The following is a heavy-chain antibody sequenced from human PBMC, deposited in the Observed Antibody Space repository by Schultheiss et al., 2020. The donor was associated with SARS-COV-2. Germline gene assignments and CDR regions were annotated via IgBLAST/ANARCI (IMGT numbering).Heavy chain of an antibody. V-gene: IGHV3-74*01. J-gene: IGHJ4*02. CDR3: TFLGGNTTPEGFDY. CDR2: INSDGSST. CDR1: GFTFSSYW. Sequence: GGSLRLSCAASGFTFSSYWMHWVRQAPGKGLVWVSRINSDGSSTSYADSVKGRFTISRDNAKNTLFLQMNSLQTEDTALYYCTFLGGNTTPEGFDYWGQGTLVTVSS. D-gene: IGHD3-16*01.